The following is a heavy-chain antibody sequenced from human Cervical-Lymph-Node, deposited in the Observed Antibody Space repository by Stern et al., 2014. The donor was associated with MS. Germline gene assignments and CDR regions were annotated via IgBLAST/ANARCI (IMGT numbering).Heavy chain of an antibody. Sequence: VHLVESGAEVKKPGSSGKVSCKASGGTFSSYAISWVRQAPGQGLEWMGGIIPIFGTANYAQEVQGRDTVNADRHPSQACIELGSLRSEDTAVYYCARGTDPPEPLPLDYWGQGTLVTVSS. CDR2: IIPIFGTA. CDR1: GGTFSSYA. V-gene: IGHV1-69*01. D-gene: IGHD2-15*01. CDR3: ARGTDPPEPLPLDY. J-gene: IGHJ4*02.